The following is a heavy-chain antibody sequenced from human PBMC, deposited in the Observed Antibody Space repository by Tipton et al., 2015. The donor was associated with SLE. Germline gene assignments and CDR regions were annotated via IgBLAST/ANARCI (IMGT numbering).Heavy chain of an antibody. D-gene: IGHD2/OR15-2a*01. CDR1: GFRFGDYA. Sequence: GSLRLSCTSSGFRFGDYAVSWVRQAPGKGLEWVSTLTGGGDTVYPVSVRGRFTVSGDTPKNTGYLQLSSLRVEDTAVYYCARQYLPGSGPSFDSWGQGTLVTVSS. J-gene: IGHJ4*02. V-gene: IGHV3-23*01. CDR3: ARQYLPGSGPSFDS. CDR2: LTGGGDT.